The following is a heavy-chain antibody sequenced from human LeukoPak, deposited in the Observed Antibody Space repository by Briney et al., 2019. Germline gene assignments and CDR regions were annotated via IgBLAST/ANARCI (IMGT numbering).Heavy chain of an antibody. CDR2: INPNSGGT. Sequence: GASVKVSCKASGYTFTGYYMHWVRQAPRQGLEWMGWINPNSGGTNYAQKFQGWVTMTRDTSISTAYMELSRLRSDDTAVYYCARVVSSGYLDYWGQGTLVTVSS. D-gene: IGHD3-22*01. CDR3: ARVVSSGYLDY. V-gene: IGHV1-2*04. J-gene: IGHJ4*02. CDR1: GYTFTGYY.